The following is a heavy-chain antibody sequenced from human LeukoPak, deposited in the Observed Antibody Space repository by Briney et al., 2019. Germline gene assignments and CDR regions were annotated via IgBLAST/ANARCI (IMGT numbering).Heavy chain of an antibody. CDR1: GYSISSGSYY. V-gene: IGHV4-61*02. CDR2: IYTSGST. CDR3: ARERDVMVRGVITGPIDY. J-gene: IGHJ4*02. Sequence: SETLSLTCTVSGYSISSGSYYWSWIRQPAGKGLEWIGRIYTSGSTNYNPSLKSRVTIPVDTSKNQFSLKLSSVTAADTAVYYCARERDVMVRGVITGPIDYWGQGTLVTVSS. D-gene: IGHD3-10*01.